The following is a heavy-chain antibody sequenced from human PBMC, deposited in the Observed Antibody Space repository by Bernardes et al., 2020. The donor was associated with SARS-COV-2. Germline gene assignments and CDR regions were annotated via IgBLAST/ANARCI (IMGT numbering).Heavy chain of an antibody. V-gene: IGHV1-69*13. CDR1: GGTFSSYA. J-gene: IGHJ3*02. D-gene: IGHD6-19*01. Sequence: SVKVSCKASGGTFSSYAISWVRQAPGQGLEWMGGIIPIFGTANYAQKFQGRVTITADESTSTAYMELSSLRSEDTAVYYWASSSSSGWYRFDACDIWGQGTMVTGSS. CDR2: IIPIFGTA. CDR3: ASSSSSGWYRFDACDI.